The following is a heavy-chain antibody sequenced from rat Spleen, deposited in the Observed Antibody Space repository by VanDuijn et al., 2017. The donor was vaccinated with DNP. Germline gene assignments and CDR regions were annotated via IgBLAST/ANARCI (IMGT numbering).Heavy chain of an antibody. CDR2: ITSSGGST. CDR3: ARGGRYCSMDP. V-gene: IGHV5-31*01. Sequence: EVQLVESGGDLVQPGRSLKLSCVASGFTFNNYWMTWIRQVPGKGLEWVASITSSGGSTYYPDSVKGRFTISRDNAKNTLYLQMNSLRSEDTATYYCARGGRYCSMDPWGQGTSVTVSS. CDR1: GFTFNNYW. D-gene: IGHD1-5*01. J-gene: IGHJ4*01.